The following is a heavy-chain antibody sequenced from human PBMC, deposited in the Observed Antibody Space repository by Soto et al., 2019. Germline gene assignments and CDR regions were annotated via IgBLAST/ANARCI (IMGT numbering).Heavy chain of an antibody. CDR1: GYSFTGYS. V-gene: IGHV1-2*02. CDR2: INPDSGAT. Sequence: HEHLVQSGAEVKRPGASLKVSCKASGYSFTGYSIHWVRQAPGQGLEWMGWINPDSGATNYAQNFQGRVPLTSATSISTASMALTSLTSADTAVDHRARVDYGTGVYPFPYFHYWGQGTL. D-gene: IGHD2-8*02. J-gene: IGHJ1*01. CDR3: ARVDYGTGVYPFPYFHY.